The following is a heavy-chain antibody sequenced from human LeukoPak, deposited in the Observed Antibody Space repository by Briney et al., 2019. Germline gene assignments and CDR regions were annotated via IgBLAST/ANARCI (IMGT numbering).Heavy chain of an antibody. J-gene: IGHJ4*02. D-gene: IGHD3-10*01. CDR3: GRRGFGPVDY. CDR2: INHSGST. V-gene: IGHV4-34*01. Sequence: SETLTLSCAVYGGSFSGYYWSWIRQAPGKGLEWIGEINHSGSTNYNPPLKSRVTITVDTSKNQLSLKLSSVTAADAAVYYCGRRGFGPVDYWGQGTLVTVSS. CDR1: GGSFSGYY.